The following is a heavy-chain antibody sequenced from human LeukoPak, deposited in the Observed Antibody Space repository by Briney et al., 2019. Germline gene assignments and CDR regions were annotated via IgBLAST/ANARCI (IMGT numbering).Heavy chain of an antibody. Sequence: GASVKVSCKASGYAFTGYYMHWVRQAPGQGLEWMGWISAYNGNTNYAQKLQGRVTMTTDTSTSTAYMELRSLRSDDTAVYYCARPVDYGDNPGLDYWGQGTLVTVSS. CDR1: GYAFTGYY. J-gene: IGHJ4*02. D-gene: IGHD4-17*01. CDR2: ISAYNGNT. V-gene: IGHV1-18*04. CDR3: ARPVDYGDNPGLDY.